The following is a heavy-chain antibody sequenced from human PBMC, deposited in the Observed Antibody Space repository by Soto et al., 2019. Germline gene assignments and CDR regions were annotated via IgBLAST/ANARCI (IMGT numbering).Heavy chain of an antibody. J-gene: IGHJ4*02. CDR3: ARIAYSEYST. V-gene: IGHV4-39*01. Sequence: SSETLSLACPISGGSIKVGGYYWRWIRQPPGKGLEWVATIYYSGTTYYNPSLKSRLTISLDTSKNQLFLDLRSVTAADTAFYYCARIAYSEYSTWGQGTLVTVSS. CDR2: IYYSGTT. CDR1: GGSIKVGGYY. D-gene: IGHD5-12*01.